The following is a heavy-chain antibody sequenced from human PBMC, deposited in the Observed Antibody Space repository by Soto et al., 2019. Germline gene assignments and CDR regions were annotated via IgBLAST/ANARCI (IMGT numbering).Heavy chain of an antibody. CDR3: ARMHCGGDCYSVDWFDP. J-gene: IGHJ5*02. Sequence: ASVKVSCKASGYTFTSYGISWVRRAPGQGLEWMGWISAYNGNTNYAQKLQGRVTMTTDTSTSTAYMELSSLRSEDTAVYYCARMHCGGDCYSVDWFDPWGQGTLVTVSS. V-gene: IGHV1-18*01. CDR1: GYTFTSYG. CDR2: ISAYNGNT. D-gene: IGHD2-21*02.